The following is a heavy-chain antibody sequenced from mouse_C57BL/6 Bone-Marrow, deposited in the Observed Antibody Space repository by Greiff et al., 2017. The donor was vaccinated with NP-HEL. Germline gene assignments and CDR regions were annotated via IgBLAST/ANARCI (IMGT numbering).Heavy chain of an antibody. J-gene: IGHJ2*01. CDR2: IDPENGDT. V-gene: IGHV14-4*01. CDR3: TTTTTGGEGGY. D-gene: IGHD1-1*01. Sequence: VQLKQSGAELVRPGASVKLSCTASGFNIKDDYMHWVKQRPEQGLEWIGWIDPENGDTEYASKFQGKATITADTSSNTAYLQLSSLTSEDTAVYYCTTTTTGGEGGYWGQGTTLTVSA. CDR1: GFNIKDDY.